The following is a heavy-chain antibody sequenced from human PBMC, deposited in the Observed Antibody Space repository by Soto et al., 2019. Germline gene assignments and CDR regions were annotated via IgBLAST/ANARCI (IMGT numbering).Heavy chain of an antibody. CDR2: ISRSGTT. V-gene: IGHV4-4*02. D-gene: IGHD6-19*01. CDR1: GGSISSSNW. Sequence: PSETLSLTCAVTGGSISSSNWWTWVRQPPWEGLEWVGEISRSGTTNYKPSLKSRVSISLDKSKNEFSLNLGSVTAADTAMYYCARDSASSGVFTWGQGTMVTVSS. J-gene: IGHJ3*01. CDR3: ARDSASSGVFT.